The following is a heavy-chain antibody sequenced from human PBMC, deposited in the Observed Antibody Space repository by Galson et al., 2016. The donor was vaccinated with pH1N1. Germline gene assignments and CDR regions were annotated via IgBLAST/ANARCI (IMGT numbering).Heavy chain of an antibody. CDR1: GGSFSHYY. CDR3: ARLSLGGHTETYGMDV. V-gene: IGHV4-34*01. Sequence: LSLTCAVYGGSFSHYYWSWIRQSPGKGLEWIGEITHSGTTHYNASLKSRVSMSVDTSRNQFSLKLSSVTAADTAVYYCARLSLGGHTETYGMDVWGQGTAVIVSS. J-gene: IGHJ6*02. D-gene: IGHD3-10*01. CDR2: ITHSGTT.